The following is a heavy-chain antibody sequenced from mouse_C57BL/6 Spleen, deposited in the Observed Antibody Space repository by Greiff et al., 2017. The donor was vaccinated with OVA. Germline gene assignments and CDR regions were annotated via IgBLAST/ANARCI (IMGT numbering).Heavy chain of an antibody. J-gene: IGHJ1*03. Sequence: QVQLQQPGAELVMPGASVKLSCKASGYTFTSYWMHWVKQRPGQGLEWIGEIDPSDSYTYYNQKFKGKSTLTVDKSSSTAYMQLSSLTSEDSAVYYCARRYGDWYFDVWGTGTTVTVSS. CDR1: GYTFTSYW. CDR2: IDPSDSYT. V-gene: IGHV1-69*01. D-gene: IGHD1-1*01. CDR3: ARRYGDWYFDV.